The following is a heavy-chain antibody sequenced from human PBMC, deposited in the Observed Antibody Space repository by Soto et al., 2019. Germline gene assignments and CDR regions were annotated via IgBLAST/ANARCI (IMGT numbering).Heavy chain of an antibody. CDR3: AKDPESAMVTGWFDP. D-gene: IGHD5-18*01. V-gene: IGHV3-23*01. Sequence: SLRLSCAASGFTFSSYAMSWVRQAPGKGLEWVSAISGSGGSTYYADSVKGRFTISRDNSKNTLYLQMNSLRAEDTAVYYCAKDPESAMVTGWFDPWGQGTLVTVSS. CDR2: ISGSGGST. CDR1: GFTFSSYA. J-gene: IGHJ5*02.